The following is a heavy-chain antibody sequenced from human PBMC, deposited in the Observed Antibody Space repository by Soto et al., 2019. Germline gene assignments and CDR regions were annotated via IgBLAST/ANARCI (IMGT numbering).Heavy chain of an antibody. V-gene: IGHV5-51*01. J-gene: IGHJ3*02. CDR3: ARVSGNAFNI. CDR1: GYSFTSYW. Sequence: GESLKISCKGSGYSFTSYWIVWVRQMPGKGLEWMGIIYPGDSDSRYRSSFQGQVTISVDKSISTAYLLWSSLKASDTASYYCARVSGNAFNIWGQGTMVTVSS. CDR2: IYPGDSDS.